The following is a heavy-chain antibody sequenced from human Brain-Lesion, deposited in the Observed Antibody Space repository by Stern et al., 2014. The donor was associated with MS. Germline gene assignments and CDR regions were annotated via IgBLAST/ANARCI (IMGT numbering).Heavy chain of an antibody. CDR2: FDPEDGDT. CDR1: GYTLTELS. CDR3: ATGDFRQQLVPGPYYFYGMDV. J-gene: IGHJ6*02. D-gene: IGHD6-13*01. Sequence: QVQLVESGAEVKKPGASVKVSCKVSGYTLTELSMHWVRQAPGKGLEWMGSFDPEDGDTIYAQKFQGRVTMTEDTSTDTAYMELSSLRSEDTAVYYCATGDFRQQLVPGPYYFYGMDVWGQGTTVTVSS. V-gene: IGHV1-24*01.